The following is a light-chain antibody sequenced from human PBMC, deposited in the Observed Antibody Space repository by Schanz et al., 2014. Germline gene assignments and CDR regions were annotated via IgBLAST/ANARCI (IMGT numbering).Light chain of an antibody. Sequence: QSVLTQPPSASGTPGQRVTISCSGGSSNIGSKTVNWYQQLPGMAPKLLIYSDNQRPSGVPDRFSGSKSGTSASLAISGLQSDDEADYYCSTWDDILNGQGVFGGGTKLTVL. CDR2: SDN. J-gene: IGLJ3*02. CDR1: SSNIGSKT. CDR3: STWDDILNGQGV. V-gene: IGLV1-44*01.